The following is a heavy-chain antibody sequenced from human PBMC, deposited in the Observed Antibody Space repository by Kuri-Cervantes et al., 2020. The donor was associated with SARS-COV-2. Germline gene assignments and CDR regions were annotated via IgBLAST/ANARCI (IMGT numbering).Heavy chain of an antibody. V-gene: IGHV5-51*01. Sequence: GESLKISCRGFDYTFTTYWIDWVRQMPGKGLEWMGGIYAEDSDTPYSPSFQGQVTISADTSIDTAYLHFNSLRASDTAIYYCARRAGGFQFWGQGTPVTVSS. J-gene: IGHJ4*02. D-gene: IGHD1-1*01. CDR2: IYAEDSDT. CDR3: ARRAGGFQF. CDR1: DYTFTTYW.